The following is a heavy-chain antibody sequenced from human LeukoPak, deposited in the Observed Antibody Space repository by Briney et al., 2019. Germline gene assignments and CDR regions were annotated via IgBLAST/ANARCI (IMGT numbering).Heavy chain of an antibody. CDR1: GFTFSGYW. CDR2: INSDGSST. J-gene: IGHJ2*01. CDR3: ARDRRVLGEPIYWYFDL. V-gene: IGHV3-74*01. D-gene: IGHD3-3*02. Sequence: GGSLRLSCAASGFTFSGYWMHWVRQAPGKGLVWVSRINSDGSSTSYADSVKGRFTISRDNSKNTLYLQMNSLRAEDTAVYYCARDRRVLGEPIYWYFDLWGRGTLVTVSS.